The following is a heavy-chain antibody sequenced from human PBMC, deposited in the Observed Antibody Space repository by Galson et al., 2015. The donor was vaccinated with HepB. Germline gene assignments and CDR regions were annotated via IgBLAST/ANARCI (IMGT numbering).Heavy chain of an antibody. Sequence: SLRLSCAASGFTFSYCAMSWVRQAPGKGLEWISAITPSGDNTYSADSMKGRFTISRDNSRNTLFLQMNSLRAGDTAIYFCAKVFPEKTDGWYRQALYYFDSWGQGTRVTVSS. CDR3: AKVFPEKTDGWYRQALYYFDS. D-gene: IGHD6-19*01. V-gene: IGHV3-23*01. J-gene: IGHJ4*02. CDR2: ITPSGDNT. CDR1: GFTFSYCA.